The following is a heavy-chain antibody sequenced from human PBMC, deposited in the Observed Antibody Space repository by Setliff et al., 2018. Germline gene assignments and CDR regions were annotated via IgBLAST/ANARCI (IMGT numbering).Heavy chain of an antibody. D-gene: IGHD3-22*01. CDR1: GASISSSRDY. Sequence: SETLSLTCTVSGASISSSRDYWGWIRQPPGKGLEWVGSIYYSGSTYYNPSLKSRVTISVDTSKNQFSLKLSSVTAADTAVFYCARLSGYYFDYWGQGTLVTVSS. V-gene: IGHV4-39*01. J-gene: IGHJ4*02. CDR3: ARLSGYYFDY. CDR2: IYYSGST.